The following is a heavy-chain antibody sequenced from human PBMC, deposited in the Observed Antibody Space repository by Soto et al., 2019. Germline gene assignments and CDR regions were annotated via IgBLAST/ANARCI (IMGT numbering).Heavy chain of an antibody. J-gene: IGHJ5*02. V-gene: IGHV1-18*01. Sequence: SXKVSFKTSGYTXSNYGIALVRQAPGQPLEWLGWISLYSDGTNYAKKLQGRVSMTTDTSKTTAYMELRSLSPDDTAVYYCARVVPGAEAWFGPWGQGTLGTVSS. CDR3: ARVVPGAEAWFGP. D-gene: IGHD2-2*01. CDR2: ISLYSDGT. CDR1: GYTXSNYG.